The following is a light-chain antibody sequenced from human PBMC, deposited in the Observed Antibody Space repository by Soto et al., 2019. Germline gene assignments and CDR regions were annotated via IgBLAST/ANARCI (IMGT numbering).Light chain of an antibody. J-gene: IGKJ2*01. CDR2: AAS. CDR3: QQYGSSPLYT. V-gene: IGKV3-20*01. CDR1: QSVDSRY. Sequence: ENVLTQSPGTLSLSPGERATLSCRASQSVDSRYLAWYQQKPGQAPRVIIYAASSRATGIPDRFSGSGSGTDFPLTINRLEPEDFVVYYCQQYGSSPLYTFGQGTRLEIK.